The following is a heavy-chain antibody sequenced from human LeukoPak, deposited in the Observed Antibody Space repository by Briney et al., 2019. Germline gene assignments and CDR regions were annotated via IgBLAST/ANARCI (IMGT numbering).Heavy chain of an antibody. D-gene: IGHD6-25*01. Sequence: PGGSLRLSCVASGFTVSSNYMSWVRQAPGKGLEWVSVIYSGDSTYYADSVKGRFTISRDNSKNTLYLQMNSLRAADTAVYYCARDASQRKSHYNYALDVWGQGTTVTVSS. CDR2: IYSGDST. V-gene: IGHV3-66*01. CDR3: ARDASQRKSHYNYALDV. CDR1: GFTVSSNY. J-gene: IGHJ6*02.